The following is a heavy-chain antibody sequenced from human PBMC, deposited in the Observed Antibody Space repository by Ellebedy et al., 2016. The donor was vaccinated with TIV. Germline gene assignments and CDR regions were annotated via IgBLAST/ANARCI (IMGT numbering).Heavy chain of an antibody. D-gene: IGHD6-13*01. J-gene: IGHJ2*01. V-gene: IGHV1-18*01. CDR1: GYMFTTYG. CDR3: ARDSRSAASGSVGYFDL. CDR2: ISGYNDDT. Sequence: AASVKVSCKASGYMFTTYGISWVRQAPGQGLEWMGWISGYNDDTNNAPKFQGRVTLTTDTSTSTAYMELRTLRSDDTAVYYCARDSRSAASGSVGYFDLWGRGTLVTVSS.